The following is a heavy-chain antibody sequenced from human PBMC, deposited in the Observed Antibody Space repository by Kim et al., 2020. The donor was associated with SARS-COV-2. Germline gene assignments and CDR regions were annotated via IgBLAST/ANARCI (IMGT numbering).Heavy chain of an antibody. Sequence: SETLSLTCTVSGGSINSDGYYWSWIRQHPGKGLEWIAYIKYSGSTYYNPSLRSRVTISVDTSKNQFSLKLSSVTAADTAVYYCARVLANYFDYWGQGILVTVSS. CDR3: ARVLANYFDY. CDR1: GGSINSDGYY. V-gene: IGHV4-31*03. J-gene: IGHJ4*02. CDR2: IKYSGST. D-gene: IGHD5-12*01.